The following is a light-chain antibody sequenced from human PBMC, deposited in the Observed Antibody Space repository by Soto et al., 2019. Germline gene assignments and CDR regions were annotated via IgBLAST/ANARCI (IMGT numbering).Light chain of an antibody. Sequence: QSVLTQPASVSGSPGQSITISCTATSSDVGTYNLVSWYQHHPGTAPKLVIYEAIRRPSGISNRFSGSKSGNTASLTISGLQAEDEADYYCFSYTFSSTLDVVFGGGTKVTVL. CDR2: EAI. CDR1: SSDVGTYNL. CDR3: FSYTFSSTLDVV. J-gene: IGLJ2*01. V-gene: IGLV2-23*01.